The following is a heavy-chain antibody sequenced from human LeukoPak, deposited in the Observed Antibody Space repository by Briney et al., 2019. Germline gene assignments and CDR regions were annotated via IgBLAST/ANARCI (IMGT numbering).Heavy chain of an antibody. CDR3: ARDRDADFWSGYKDDAFDY. J-gene: IGHJ4*02. CDR2: ISTSSSYK. Sequence: PGRSLRLSCAASGFTFSRYSMNWVRQAPGKGLEWVSSISTSSSYKYYADSVKGRFTISRDNAKNSLYLQMNSLRAEDTAVYYCARDRDADFWSGYKDDAFDYWGQGTLVTVSS. V-gene: IGHV3-21*01. CDR1: GFTFSRYS. D-gene: IGHD3-3*01.